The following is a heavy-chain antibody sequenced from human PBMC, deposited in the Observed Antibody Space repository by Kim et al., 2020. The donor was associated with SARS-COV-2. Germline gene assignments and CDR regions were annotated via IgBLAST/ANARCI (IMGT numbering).Heavy chain of an antibody. CDR3: ARDPSTGHWYDRFPNWFD. Sequence: ASVKVSCKTSGYSFISYYIHWVRQAPGQGFEWMGIINPSGGKTSDAQKFRGRLTMTRDTSTNTVFMELNNLKSEDTAVYFCARDPSTGHWYDRFPNWFD. D-gene: IGHD4-17*01. CDR1: GYSFISYY. V-gene: IGHV1-46*01. J-gene: IGHJ5*01. CDR2: INPSGGKT.